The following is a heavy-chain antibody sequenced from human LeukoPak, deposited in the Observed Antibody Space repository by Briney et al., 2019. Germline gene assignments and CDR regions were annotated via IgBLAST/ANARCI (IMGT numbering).Heavy chain of an antibody. CDR3: AKGGHYYGSGSYVPYPPHLDFDY. CDR1: GFTFSSYG. V-gene: IGHV3-30*18. CDR2: ISYDGSNK. Sequence: PGGSLRLSCAASGFTFSSYGMHWVRQVPGKGLEWVAVISYDGSNKYYADSVKGRFTISRDNSKNTLYLQMNSLRAEDMAVYYCAKGGHYYGSGSYVPYPPHLDFDYWGQGTLVTVSS. J-gene: IGHJ4*02. D-gene: IGHD3-10*01.